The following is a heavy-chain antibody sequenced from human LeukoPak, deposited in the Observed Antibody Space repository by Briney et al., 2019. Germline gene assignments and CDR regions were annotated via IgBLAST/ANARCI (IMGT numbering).Heavy chain of an antibody. D-gene: IGHD5-12*01. J-gene: IGHJ3*01. CDR1: GGSIRSTSYY. V-gene: IGHV4-39*07. CDR3: ARQVATKGEWAFDV. Sequence: SETLSLTCAVSGGSIRSTSYYWGWIRQPPGKGLEWIASIRHDGHTYYNPPLRSQFTISVDMSRNQFSLRLNSVTAADTAVYYCARQVATKGEWAFDVWGQGTMVTVSS. CDR2: IRHDGHT.